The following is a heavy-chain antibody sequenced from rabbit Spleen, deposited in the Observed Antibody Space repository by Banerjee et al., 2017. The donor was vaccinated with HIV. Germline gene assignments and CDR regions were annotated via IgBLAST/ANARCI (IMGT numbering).Heavy chain of an antibody. CDR2: INIVTGKS. J-gene: IGHJ4*01. CDR3: ARDLVGVIGWNFYL. CDR1: GFDFSSYG. D-gene: IGHD1-1*01. V-gene: IGHV1S45*01. Sequence: QEQLVESGGGLVQPGGSLKLSCKASGFDFSSYGVSWVRQAPGKGLEWIACINIVTGKSVYASWAKGRFMMSRTSSTTVTPQMTSLTAADRAAYFCARDLVGVIGWNFYLWGPGTLVTVS.